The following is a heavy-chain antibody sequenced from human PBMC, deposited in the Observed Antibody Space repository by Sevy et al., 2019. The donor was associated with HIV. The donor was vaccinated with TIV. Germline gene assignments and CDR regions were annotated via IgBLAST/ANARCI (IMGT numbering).Heavy chain of an antibody. CDR2: TRNKADSYTT. CDR1: GFTFSDHY. V-gene: IGHV3-72*01. J-gene: IGHJ4*02. CDR3: ATHAGIAAAGRVFDY. D-gene: IGHD6-13*01. Sequence: GGSLRLSCAASGFTFSDHYMEWVRQAPGNGLEWVGRTRNKADSYTTEYAASGKGRFTISREDSKNSLYRQMNSLKTEDTAVYYCATHAGIAAAGRVFDYWGQGSLVTVSS.